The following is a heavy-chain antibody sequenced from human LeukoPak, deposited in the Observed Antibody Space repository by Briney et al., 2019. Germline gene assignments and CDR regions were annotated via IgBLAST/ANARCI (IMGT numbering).Heavy chain of an antibody. CDR1: GGSISSYY. CDR2: IYYSGST. CDR3: ARDLSYYGLDV. Sequence: SETLSLTCTVSGGSISSYYWSWIRQPPGKGLEWIGYIYYSGSTNYNPSLKSRVTISVDTSKNQFSLKLSSVTAADTAVYYCARDLSYYGLDVWGKGTTVTVSS. V-gene: IGHV4-59*01. J-gene: IGHJ6*04.